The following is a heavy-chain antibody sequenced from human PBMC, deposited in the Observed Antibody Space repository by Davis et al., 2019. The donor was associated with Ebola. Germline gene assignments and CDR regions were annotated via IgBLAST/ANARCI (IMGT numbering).Heavy chain of an antibody. D-gene: IGHD5-18*01. CDR1: GFIVSDKY. V-gene: IGHV3-53*01. J-gene: IGHJ4*02. CDR2: ITGTGGDT. CDR3: ARVRGYYYGFDY. Sequence: GGSLRLSCAASGFIVSDKYMSWVRQAPGKGLEWVAAITGTGGDTYYIDSVKGRYTISRDNSRSTLYLHMSGLRAEDTAIYYCARVRGYYYGFDYWGQGTLVTVSS.